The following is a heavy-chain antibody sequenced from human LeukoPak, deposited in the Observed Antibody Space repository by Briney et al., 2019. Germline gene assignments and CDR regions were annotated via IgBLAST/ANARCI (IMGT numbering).Heavy chain of an antibody. D-gene: IGHD2-2*01. V-gene: IGHV4-38-2*02. CDR3: ARDGDEYPFDY. CDR2: IYYSGST. CDR1: GYSISSGYY. Sequence: SETLSLTCTVSGYSISSGYYWGWIRRPPGKGREWIGYIYYSGSTNYNPPLKSRVTISVDTSKNQFSLKLSSVTAADTAVYYCARDGDEYPFDYWGQGTLVTVSS. J-gene: IGHJ4*02.